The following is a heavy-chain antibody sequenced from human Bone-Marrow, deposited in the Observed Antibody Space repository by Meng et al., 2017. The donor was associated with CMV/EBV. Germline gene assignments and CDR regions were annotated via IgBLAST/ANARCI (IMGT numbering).Heavy chain of an antibody. CDR3: ARVAVPAATGGNYFDY. Sequence: SCTVSGGSISSGDYYWSWIRQPPGKGLEWIGYIYYSGSTYYNPSLKSRVTISVDTSKNQFSLKLSSVTAADTAVYYCARVAVPAATGGNYFDYWGQGTLVTVSS. D-gene: IGHD2-2*01. CDR1: GGSISSGDYY. V-gene: IGHV4-30-4*08. J-gene: IGHJ4*02. CDR2: IYYSGST.